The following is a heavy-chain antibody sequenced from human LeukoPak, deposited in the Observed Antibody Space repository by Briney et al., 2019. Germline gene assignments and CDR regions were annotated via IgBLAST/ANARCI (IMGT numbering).Heavy chain of an antibody. CDR3: ARDSYGDSTDAKTYYYYGMDV. CDR1: GYTFTSYG. Sequence: ASVKVSCKASGYTFTSYGISWVRQAPGQGLEWMGWISAYNGNTNYAQKLQGRVTMNTDTSTSTAYMELRSLRSDDTAVYYCARDSYGDSTDAKTYYYYGMDVWGQGTTVTVSS. D-gene: IGHD4-17*01. J-gene: IGHJ6*02. CDR2: ISAYNGNT. V-gene: IGHV1-18*01.